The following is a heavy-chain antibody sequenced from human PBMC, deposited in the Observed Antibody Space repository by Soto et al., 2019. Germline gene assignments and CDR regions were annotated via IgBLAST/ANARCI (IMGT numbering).Heavy chain of an antibody. J-gene: IGHJ5*02. CDR2: ISPDGGQK. D-gene: IGHD3-16*01. Sequence: EVQLVESGGGLVQPGGSLRLSCTASGSALSNDWMNWVRQAPGKGLEWVANISPDGGQKQYVDSVKGRFTVSRDNAKNPPFMQMKSLRARGTVVYFCFPGGGGSGSWGQGTLVTVSS. CDR3: FPGGGGSGS. CDR1: GSALSNDW. V-gene: IGHV3-7*01.